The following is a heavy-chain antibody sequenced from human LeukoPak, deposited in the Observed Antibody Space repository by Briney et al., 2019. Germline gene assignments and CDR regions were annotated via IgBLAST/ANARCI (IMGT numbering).Heavy chain of an antibody. V-gene: IGHV3-53*01. D-gene: IGHD3-16*01. J-gene: IGHJ4*02. CDR1: GFTVSSNY. CDR3: AKDLFGPLDY. CDR2: IYSGGST. Sequence: PGGSLRLSCAASGFTVSSNYMSWVRQAPGKGPEWVSVIYSGGSTYYADSVKGRFTISRDNSKNTLYLQMNSLRAEDTAVYYCAKDLFGPLDYWGQGTLVTVSS.